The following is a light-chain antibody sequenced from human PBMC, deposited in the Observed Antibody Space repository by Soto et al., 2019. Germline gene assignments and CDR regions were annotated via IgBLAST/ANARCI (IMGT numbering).Light chain of an antibody. CDR2: GGH. J-gene: IGLJ1*01. CDR3: CSYAGADSAPYV. Sequence: QSVLTQPASVSGSPGESITILCTGSRSDIGSYNLVSWYQQHPGKAPKLVIFGGHKRPSDISDRFSGSKSAYTASLTISGLQPDDEADYYCCSYAGADSAPYVLGTGTKVTVL. CDR1: RSDIGSYNL. V-gene: IGLV2-23*01.